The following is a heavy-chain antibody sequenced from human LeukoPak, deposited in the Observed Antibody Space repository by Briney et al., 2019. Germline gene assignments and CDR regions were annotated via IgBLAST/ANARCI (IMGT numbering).Heavy chain of an antibody. J-gene: IGHJ5*02. Sequence: SETLSPTCTVSGGSISSYYWSWIRQPAGKGLEWIGRIYTSGSTNYNPSLKSRVTMSVDTSKNQFSLKLSSVTAADTAVYYCARDRGVRGGSYGTWFDPWGPGTLVTVSS. V-gene: IGHV4-4*07. D-gene: IGHD1-26*01. CDR1: GGSISSYY. CDR2: IYTSGST. CDR3: ARDRGVRGGSYGTWFDP.